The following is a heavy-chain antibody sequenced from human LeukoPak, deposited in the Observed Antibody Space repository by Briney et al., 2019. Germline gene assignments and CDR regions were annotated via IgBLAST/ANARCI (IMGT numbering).Heavy chain of an antibody. CDR2: INPNSGGT. Sequence: ASVKVSCKASGYTFTGYYIHWVRQALGQGLEWMGWINPNSGGTNYAQKFQGRVTMTRDTSISTAYMELSRPRSDDTAVYYCARGRLAAAGRNWFDPWGQGTLVTVSS. CDR1: GYTFTGYY. CDR3: ARGRLAAAGRNWFDP. V-gene: IGHV1-2*02. J-gene: IGHJ5*02. D-gene: IGHD6-13*01.